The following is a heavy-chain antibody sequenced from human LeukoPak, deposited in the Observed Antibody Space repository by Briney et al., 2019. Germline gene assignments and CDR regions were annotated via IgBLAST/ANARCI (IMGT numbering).Heavy chain of an antibody. CDR3: AKGYSGSKPNWFDP. J-gene: IGHJ5*02. Sequence: GGSLRLSCAASGFTFSSYGMSWVRQAPGKGLEWVSAISGSGGSTYYADSVKGRFTISRDNSKNTLYLQMNSLRVEDTAVYYCAKGYSGSKPNWFDPWGQGTLVTVSS. D-gene: IGHD1-26*01. CDR1: GFTFSSYG. V-gene: IGHV3-23*01. CDR2: ISGSGGST.